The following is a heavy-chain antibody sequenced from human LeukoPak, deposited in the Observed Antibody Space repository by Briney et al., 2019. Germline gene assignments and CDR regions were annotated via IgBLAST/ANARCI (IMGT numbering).Heavy chain of an antibody. Sequence: SETLSLTCTVSGGSISSYYWSWIRQPPGEGLEWIGYIYYSGSTNYNPSLKSRVTISVDRSKNQFSLKLSSVTAADTAVYYCARDYGDDYWGQGTLVTVSS. CDR3: ARDYGDDY. CDR2: IYYSGST. J-gene: IGHJ4*02. CDR1: GGSISSYY. D-gene: IGHD4-17*01. V-gene: IGHV4-59*12.